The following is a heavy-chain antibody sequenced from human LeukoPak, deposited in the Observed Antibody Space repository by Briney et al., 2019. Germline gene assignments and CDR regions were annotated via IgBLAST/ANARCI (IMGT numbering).Heavy chain of an antibody. J-gene: IGHJ4*02. Sequence: GGSLRLTCLGSGFNFRYFWMSWVRQAPGKGLEWVANINHDGRETYYAGSVKGRFIISRENAKNSLYLQMNSLRAGDTAVYYCARGGRGSSWFDNWGQGTLVTVSS. CDR3: ARGGRGSSWFDN. CDR2: INHDGRET. V-gene: IGHV3-7*01. D-gene: IGHD6-13*01. CDR1: GFNFRYFW.